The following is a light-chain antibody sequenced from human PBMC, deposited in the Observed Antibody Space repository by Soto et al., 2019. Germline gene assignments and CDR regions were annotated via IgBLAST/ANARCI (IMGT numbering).Light chain of an antibody. J-gene: IGLJ1*01. CDR1: SGHSSYA. CDR3: QTWGTGIHV. CDR2: LNSDGTH. Sequence: QLVLTQSPSASASLGASVRLTCTLTSGHSSYAIAWHQQQPEKGHRFLMKLNSDGTHSKGDGIPDRYSGSSSGAERYLTISSLESEDEADYYCQTWGTGIHVFGTGTKVTVL. V-gene: IGLV4-69*01.